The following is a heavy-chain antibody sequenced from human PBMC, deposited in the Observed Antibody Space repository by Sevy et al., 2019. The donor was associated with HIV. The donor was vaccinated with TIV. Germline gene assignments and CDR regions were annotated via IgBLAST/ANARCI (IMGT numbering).Heavy chain of an antibody. CDR3: ARAEGGSGSSYYYYGMDV. CDR1: GFTVSSNY. J-gene: IGHJ6*02. Sequence: GGSLRLSCAVSGFTVSSNYMTWVRQAPGKGLEWVAVIWYDGSNKYYADSVKGRFTISRDNSKNTLYLQMNSLRAEDTAVYYCARAEGGSGSSYYYYGMDVWGQGTTVTVSS. V-gene: IGHV3-33*08. D-gene: IGHD3-10*01. CDR2: IWYDGSNK.